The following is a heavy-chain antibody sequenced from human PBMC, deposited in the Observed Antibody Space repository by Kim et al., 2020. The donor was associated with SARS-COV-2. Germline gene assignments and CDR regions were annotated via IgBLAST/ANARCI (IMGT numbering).Heavy chain of an antibody. Sequence: GESLKISCKGSGYSFTSYWISWVRQMPGKGLEWMGRIDPSDSYTNYSPSFQGHVTISADKSISTAYLQWSSLKASDTAMYYCACLRSLYSSPQGVRWWFDPWGQGTLVTVSS. J-gene: IGHJ5*02. D-gene: IGHD6-13*01. CDR3: ACLRSLYSSPQGVRWWFDP. V-gene: IGHV5-10-1*01. CDR1: GYSFTSYW. CDR2: IDPSDSYT.